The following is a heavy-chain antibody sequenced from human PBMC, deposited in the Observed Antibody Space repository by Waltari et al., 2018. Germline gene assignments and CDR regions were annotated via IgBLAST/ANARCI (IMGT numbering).Heavy chain of an antibody. V-gene: IGHV4-38-2*02. CDR3: ARDPGGNSEGPYYYYNMDV. CDR2: IYHSGNT. CDR1: GYSIISGYY. D-gene: IGHD2-21*02. J-gene: IGHJ6*02. Sequence: QVQLQESGPGLVKPSETPSLTCAVSGYSIISGYYWGWIRQPPGKGLEWIGTIYHSGNTYYNPSLKGRVTMSVDTSKNQFSLNLTSMTAADTAVYYCARDPGGNSEGPYYYYNMDVWGQGTTVTVSS.